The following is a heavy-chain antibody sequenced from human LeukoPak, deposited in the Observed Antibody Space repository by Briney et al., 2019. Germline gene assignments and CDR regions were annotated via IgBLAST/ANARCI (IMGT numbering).Heavy chain of an antibody. CDR3: AREGRPNYYGSGSYSYFDY. Sequence: SETLSLTCTVSGGSISSYYWSWIRQPPGKGLEWIGYIYYSGSTNYNPSLKSRVPISVDTSKNQFSLKLSSVTAADTAVYYCAREGRPNYYGSGSYSYFDYWGQGTLVTVSS. J-gene: IGHJ4*02. D-gene: IGHD3-10*01. CDR2: IYYSGST. V-gene: IGHV4-59*01. CDR1: GGSISSYY.